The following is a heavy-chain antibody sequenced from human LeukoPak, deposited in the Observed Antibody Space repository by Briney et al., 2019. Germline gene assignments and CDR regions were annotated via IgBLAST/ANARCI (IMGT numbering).Heavy chain of an antibody. V-gene: IGHV3-30*02. CDR3: AKERHAPAHFDY. CDR2: IRYDGSNK. CDR1: GFTFSSYG. Sequence: GGSLRLSCAASGFTFSSYGMHWVRQAPGKGLEWVAFIRYDGSNKYYADSVKGRFTISRDNSKNTLYLQMNSLRAEDTAVHYCAKERHAPAHFDYWGQGTLVTVSS. J-gene: IGHJ4*02.